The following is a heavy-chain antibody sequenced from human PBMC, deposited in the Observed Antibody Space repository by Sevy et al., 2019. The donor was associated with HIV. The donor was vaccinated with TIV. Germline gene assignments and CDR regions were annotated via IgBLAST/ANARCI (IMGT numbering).Heavy chain of an antibody. CDR3: ARDSYSDSPSGYMGVFQH. J-gene: IGHJ1*01. D-gene: IGHD3-22*01. CDR2: ISYDGNTN. Sequence: GGSLRLSCAASGFSFSTYAMHWVRQAPGKGLEWVAVISYDGNTNEYADSVKGRFTISRDNSKNTLYLQMSGLRVEDTAVYYCARDSYSDSPSGYMGVFQHWGQGTLVTVSS. V-gene: IGHV3-30*04. CDR1: GFSFSTYA.